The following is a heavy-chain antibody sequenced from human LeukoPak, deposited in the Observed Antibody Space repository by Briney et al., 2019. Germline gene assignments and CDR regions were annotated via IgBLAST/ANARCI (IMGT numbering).Heavy chain of an antibody. CDR2: MNSAGTTI. V-gene: IGHV3-74*01. CDR1: GFTISGFW. CDR3: IREVQVRASASLGL. Sequence: GGSLRLSCAASGFTISGFWMHWVRQVPGEGLVWVARMNSAGTTIDYADSVKGRFTISRDNVRNTLHLQMNNLSLENTAVYFCIREVQVRASASLGLWGRGTLVTVS. D-gene: IGHD1-1*01. J-gene: IGHJ4*01.